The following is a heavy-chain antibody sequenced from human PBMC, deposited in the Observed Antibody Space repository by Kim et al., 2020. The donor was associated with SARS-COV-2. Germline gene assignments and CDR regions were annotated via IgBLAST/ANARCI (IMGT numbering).Heavy chain of an antibody. D-gene: IGHD6-13*01. CDR2: INWNGGST. J-gene: IGHJ6*02. CDR1: GFTFDDYA. V-gene: IGHV3-20*01. CDR3: ARTYSSSWYRYYYYYYGMDV. Sequence: GGSLRLSCAASGFTFDDYAMHWVRQAPGKGLEWVSGINWNGGSTGYADSVKGRFTISRDNAKNSLYLQMNSLRAEDTALYHCARTYSSSWYRYYYYYYGMDVWGQGTTVTVSS.